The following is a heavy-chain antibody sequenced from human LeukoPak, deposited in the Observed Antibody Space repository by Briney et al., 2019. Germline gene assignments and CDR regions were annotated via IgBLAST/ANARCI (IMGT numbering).Heavy chain of an antibody. CDR2: INPNSGGT. J-gene: IGHJ4*02. CDR1: GYTFTGYY. CDR3: ARAGKSSGWYRWYFDY. Sequence: GASVKVSCKASGYTFTGYYMHWVRQAPGQGLEWMGWINPNSGGTNYAQKFQGRVTMTRDTSISTAYMELSRLRSDDTAVYYCARAGKSSGWYRWYFDYWGQGTLVTVSS. V-gene: IGHV1-2*02. D-gene: IGHD6-19*01.